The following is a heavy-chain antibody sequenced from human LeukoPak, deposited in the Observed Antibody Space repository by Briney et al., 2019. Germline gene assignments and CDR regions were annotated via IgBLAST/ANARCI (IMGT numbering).Heavy chain of an antibody. CDR1: GYTFTSYG. V-gene: IGHV1-18*01. D-gene: IGHD5-12*01. Sequence: ASVKVSCKGSGYTFTSYGISWVRQAPGQGLEWMGWISAYNGNTNYAQKLQGRVTMTTDTSTSTAYMEPRSLRSDDTAVYYCAREAGGYDSWAFDYWGQGTLVTVSS. CDR3: AREAGGYDSWAFDY. J-gene: IGHJ4*02. CDR2: ISAYNGNT.